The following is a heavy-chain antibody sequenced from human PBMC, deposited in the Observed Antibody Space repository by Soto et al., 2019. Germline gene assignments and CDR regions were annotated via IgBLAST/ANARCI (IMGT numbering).Heavy chain of an antibody. CDR3: ARAFVGIAVAATAYFQH. CDR2: INAGNGNT. J-gene: IGHJ1*01. CDR1: GYTFTSYA. Sequence: ASVKVSCKASGYTFTSYAMHWVRQAPGQRLEWMGWINAGNGNTKYSQKFQGRVTITRDTSASTAYMELSSLRSEDTAVYYCARAFVGIAVAATAYFQHWGQGTLVTVSS. V-gene: IGHV1-3*01. D-gene: IGHD6-19*01.